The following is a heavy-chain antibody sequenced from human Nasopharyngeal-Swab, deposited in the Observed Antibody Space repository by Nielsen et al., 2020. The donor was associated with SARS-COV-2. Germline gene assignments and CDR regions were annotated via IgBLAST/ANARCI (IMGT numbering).Heavy chain of an antibody. J-gene: IGHJ5*02. CDR3: AHSAISGYSSGWYLGGPFDP. D-gene: IGHD6-19*01. CDR2: IYWIDDK. V-gene: IGHV2-5*01. Sequence: SGPTLVKPPQTITLTRTFSGFSLSTTGVGVGWIRQPPGKALEWLALIYWIDDKRYSPSLKRRPTITKDTSKNQVVLTMTNMDPVDTATYYCAHSAISGYSSGWYLGGPFDPWGQGTLVTVSS. CDR1: GFSLSTTGVG.